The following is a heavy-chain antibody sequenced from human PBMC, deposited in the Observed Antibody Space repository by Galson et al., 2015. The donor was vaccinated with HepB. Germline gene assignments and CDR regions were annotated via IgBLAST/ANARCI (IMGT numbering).Heavy chain of an antibody. J-gene: IGHJ3*02. D-gene: IGHD2/OR15-2a*01. CDR3: ARGFRNAFDT. V-gene: IGHV6-1*01. Sequence: CAISGDSVPSNTVAWNWIRLSPSRGLEWLGRTYYRSKWYNENAVSVKGRITINADTSKNQFSLQLNSVTPDDTAVYYCARGFRNAFDTWGRGTMVTVSS. CDR2: TYYRSKWYN. CDR1: GDSVPSNTVA.